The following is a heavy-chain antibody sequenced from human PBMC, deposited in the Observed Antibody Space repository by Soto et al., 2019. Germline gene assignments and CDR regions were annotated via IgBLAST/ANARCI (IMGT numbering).Heavy chain of an antibody. J-gene: IGHJ3*02. Sequence: QVQLVESWGGVVQPGRSLRLSCAASGFTFSSYGMHWARQGPGKGLEWVAVIWYDGSNKVYADSVKGRFTISKDNSKNTLYLQMNSLRAEDMAVYYCARDLSGDYGALDTWGQGKMVTVS. CDR2: IWYDGSNK. D-gene: IGHD4-17*01. CDR1: GFTFSSYG. CDR3: ARDLSGDYGALDT. V-gene: IGHV3-33*01.